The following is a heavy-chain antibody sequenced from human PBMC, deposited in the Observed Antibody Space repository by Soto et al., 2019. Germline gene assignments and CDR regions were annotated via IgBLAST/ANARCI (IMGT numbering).Heavy chain of an antibody. CDR1: GGTFSGSV. V-gene: IGHV1-69*11. Sequence: QVHLVQSGTEVKKPGSSVKVSCKASGGTFSGSVFSWVRQAPGQGLEWMGMIVPSLDTTNYAQKFQARVTITADEVTSTAYMELRSLRSEDTAVYYCARWPQPRYTADPYAVDVWGQGTRVIVSS. CDR2: IVPSLDTT. CDR3: ARWPQPRYTADPYAVDV. D-gene: IGHD3-16*02. J-gene: IGHJ6*02.